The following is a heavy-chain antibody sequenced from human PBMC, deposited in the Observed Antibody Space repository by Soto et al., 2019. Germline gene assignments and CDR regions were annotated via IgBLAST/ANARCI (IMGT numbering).Heavy chain of an antibody. V-gene: IGHV3-48*02. CDR1: GFTFSSYS. Sequence: GGSLRLSCAASGFTFSSYSMNWVRQAPGKGLEWVSYISSSSSTIYYADSVKGRFTISRDNAKNSLYLQMNSLRDEDTAVYYCAREDGPYYYDSSGYYYVDHSYVQHWGQGTLVTVSS. CDR3: AREDGPYYYDSSGYYYVDHSYVQH. J-gene: IGHJ1*01. D-gene: IGHD3-22*01. CDR2: ISSSSSTI.